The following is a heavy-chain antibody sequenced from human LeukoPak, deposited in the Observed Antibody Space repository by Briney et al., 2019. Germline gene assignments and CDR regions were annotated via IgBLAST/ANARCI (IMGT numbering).Heavy chain of an antibody. V-gene: IGHV4/OR15-8*02. CDR3: ATRDQSRTYMAPPDY. J-gene: IGHJ4*02. CDR2: THRSGDT. D-gene: IGHD5-24*01. CDR1: GVSISSDNW. Sequence: SETLSLTSAVCGVSISSDNWWTWVRPPPGKGLEWIGETHRSGDTKYNPSLRGRATISMDNSKNHLSLNLFSVTAADTAMYYCATRDQSRTYMAPPDYWGQGTLVTVSS.